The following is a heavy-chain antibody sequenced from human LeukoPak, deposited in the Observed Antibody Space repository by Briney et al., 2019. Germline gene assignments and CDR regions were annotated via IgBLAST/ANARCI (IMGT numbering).Heavy chain of an antibody. Sequence: PGGSLRLSCAASGLTFSSYGMPWVRQAPGKGLEWVAVISYDGSNKYYADSVKGRFTISRDNSKNTLYLQMNSLRAEDTAVYYCAKPNYCSGGSCYSGDYYYYGMDVWGQGTTVTVSS. J-gene: IGHJ6*02. D-gene: IGHD2-15*01. CDR3: AKPNYCSGGSCYSGDYYYYGMDV. V-gene: IGHV3-30*18. CDR1: GLTFSSYG. CDR2: ISYDGSNK.